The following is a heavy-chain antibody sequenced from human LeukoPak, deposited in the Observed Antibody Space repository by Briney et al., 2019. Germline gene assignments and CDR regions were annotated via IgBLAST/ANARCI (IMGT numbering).Heavy chain of an antibody. D-gene: IGHD1-7*01. J-gene: IGHJ4*02. CDR2: ISAYNGNT. CDR1: GYTFTSYG. CDR3: ARSVQNYRPVDY. V-gene: IGHV1-18*01. Sequence: ASVKVSCKASGYTFTSYGISWVRQAPGQGLEWMGWISAYNGNTNYAQKLQGRVTMATDTSTSTAYMELRSLRSDDTAVYYCARSVQNYRPVDYWGQGTLVTVSS.